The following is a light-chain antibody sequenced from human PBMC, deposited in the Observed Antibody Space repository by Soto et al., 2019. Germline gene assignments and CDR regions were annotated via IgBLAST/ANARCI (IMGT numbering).Light chain of an antibody. CDR2: EIS. V-gene: IGLV2-14*01. CDR3: SSYTSSGTLGV. Sequence: QSVLTQPASVSGSPGQSITISCTGTSSDVGGYNYVSWYQQHPGRAPTLIIYEISNRPSGVSNRFSGSKSGNTASLTISGLQAEDEADYYCSSYTSSGTLGVFGGGTKVTVL. CDR1: SSDVGGYNY. J-gene: IGLJ2*01.